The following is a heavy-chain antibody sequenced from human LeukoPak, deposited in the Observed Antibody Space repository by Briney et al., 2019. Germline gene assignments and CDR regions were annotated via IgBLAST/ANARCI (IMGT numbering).Heavy chain of an antibody. V-gene: IGHV5-10-1*01. CDR2: IKPSDSYT. J-gene: IGHJ3*02. D-gene: IGHD6-19*01. CDR1: GYSFTSYW. Sequence: GESLKISCTGSGYSFTSYWISWVRQMPPKDLERMWRIKPSDSYTNYNPSFQVHVTISADKSISTAYLQWSSLKASDTAMYYCARPYSSGWYDAFDIWGQGTMVTVSS. CDR3: ARPYSSGWYDAFDI.